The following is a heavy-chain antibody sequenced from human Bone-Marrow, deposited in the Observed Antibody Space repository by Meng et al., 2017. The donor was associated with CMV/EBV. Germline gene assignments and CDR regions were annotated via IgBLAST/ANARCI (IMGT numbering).Heavy chain of an antibody. V-gene: IGHV3-74*01. D-gene: IGHD1-1*01. Sequence: GGSLRLSCAASGFTFSSYAMHWVRQAPGKGLVWVSRINSDGSSTSYADSVKGRFTISRDNAKNTLYLQMNSLRAEDTAVYYCARAATGILFVYWGQGTRVTCSS. CDR3: ARAATGILFVY. CDR1: GFTFSSYA. CDR2: INSDGSST. J-gene: IGHJ4*02.